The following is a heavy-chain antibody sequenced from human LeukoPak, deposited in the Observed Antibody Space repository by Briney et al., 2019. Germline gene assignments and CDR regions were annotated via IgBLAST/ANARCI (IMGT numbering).Heavy chain of an antibody. V-gene: IGHV3-23*01. Sequence: GGSLRLSCAASGFTFSSYAMSWVRQAPGKGLEWVSAISGSGGSTYYADSVKGRFTVSRDNSKNTLYLQMNSLRAEDTAVYYCANSRDIVVVPAANREGYYMDVWGKGTTVTVSS. D-gene: IGHD2-2*01. CDR3: ANSRDIVVVPAANREGYYMDV. CDR2: ISGSGGST. J-gene: IGHJ6*03. CDR1: GFTFSSYA.